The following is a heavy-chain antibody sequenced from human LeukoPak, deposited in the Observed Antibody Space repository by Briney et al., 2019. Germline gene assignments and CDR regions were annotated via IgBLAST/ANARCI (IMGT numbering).Heavy chain of an antibody. J-gene: IGHJ4*02. Sequence: GGSLRLPCTASGFTFSDTWMQWLRRVPGGGRVGGSRIRSDGSDTRYAESVKGRITTSRDNAKNTLYLQMNSLRAEDTAVYYCARDWFHAIDYWGQGTLVTVSS. CDR2: IRSDGSDT. CDR3: ARDWFHAIDY. V-gene: IGHV3-74*01. CDR1: GFTFSDTW. D-gene: IGHD2/OR15-2a*01.